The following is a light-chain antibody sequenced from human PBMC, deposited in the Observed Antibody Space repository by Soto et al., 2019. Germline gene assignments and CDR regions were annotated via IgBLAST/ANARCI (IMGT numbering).Light chain of an antibody. CDR3: SSYAGSNNLV. CDR2: DVS. V-gene: IGLV2-8*01. CDR1: SSDVGGYNY. J-gene: IGLJ2*01. Sequence: QSVLTQPPSASGSPGQTVTISCTGTSSDVGGYNYVSWYQQHPGEAPKLMIYDVSKRPAGVPDLFSGTNCGNAASLTVSGHQAEDEADYYGSSYAGSNNLVFGGGTKLTVL.